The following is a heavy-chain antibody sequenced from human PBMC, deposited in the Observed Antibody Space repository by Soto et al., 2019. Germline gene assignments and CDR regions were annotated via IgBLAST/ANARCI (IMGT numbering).Heavy chain of an antibody. Sequence: PGGSLRLSCAASGFTFSSYGMHCVRLAPGKGLEWVAVISYDGSNKYYADSVKGRFTISRDNSKNTLYLQMNSLRPEDTAVYYCAKDRTNYDFWSGYLSTVFHYWGHRTLVTVSS. CDR3: AKDRTNYDFWSGYLSTVFHY. J-gene: IGHJ4*01. V-gene: IGHV3-30*18. CDR1: GFTFSSYG. CDR2: ISYDGSNK. D-gene: IGHD3-3*01.